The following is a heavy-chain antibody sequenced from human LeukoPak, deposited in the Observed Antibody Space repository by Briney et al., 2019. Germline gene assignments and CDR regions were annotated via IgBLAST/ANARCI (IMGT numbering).Heavy chain of an antibody. J-gene: IGHJ4*02. CDR3: ARDXSVSGYSFGYFDY. Sequence: GASVKVSCKASGYTFTSYYMHWVRQAPGQGLEWMGIINPSGGTTSYAQKFQGRVTMTRDTSTSTVYMELSSLRSEDTAVYYCARDXSVSGYSFGYFDYWGQGTLVTVSS. V-gene: IGHV1-46*01. CDR1: GYTFTSYY. D-gene: IGHD5-18*01. CDR2: INPSGGTT.